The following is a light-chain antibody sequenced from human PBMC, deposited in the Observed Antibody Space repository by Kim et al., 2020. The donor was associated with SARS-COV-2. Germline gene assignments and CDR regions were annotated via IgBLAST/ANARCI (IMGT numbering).Light chain of an antibody. J-gene: IGLJ3*02. CDR1: SNNVGNQG. CDR3: SAWDTRLSVWV. Sequence: QTATFTGTGNSNNVGNQGAAWLKQHQGHPPKLLSYRNNNRPSGISERISASRSGNIASLTITGLQPEDEADYYCSAWDTRLSVWVFGGGTQLTVL. V-gene: IGLV10-54*01. CDR2: RNN.